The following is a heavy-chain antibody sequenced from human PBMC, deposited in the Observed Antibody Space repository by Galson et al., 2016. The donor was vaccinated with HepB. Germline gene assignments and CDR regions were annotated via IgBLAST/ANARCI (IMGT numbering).Heavy chain of an antibody. D-gene: IGHD1-1*01. V-gene: IGHV3-69-1*01. CDR3: ARSVEGHFDY. Sequence: SLRLSCAASGFTFTNHWMSWVRQAPGKGLEWVSYISVYRTIYYADSVKGRFTISRDNARNSLYLQMNTLRADDTAVYYCARSVEGHFDYWGQGILVTASS. CDR2: ISVYRTI. J-gene: IGHJ4*02. CDR1: GFTFTNHW.